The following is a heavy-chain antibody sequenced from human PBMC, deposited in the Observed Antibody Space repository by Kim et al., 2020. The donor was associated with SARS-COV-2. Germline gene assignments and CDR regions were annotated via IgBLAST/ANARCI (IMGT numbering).Heavy chain of an antibody. Sequence: GGSLRLSCVASGFTFRYYAMSWVRQAPGKGLEWVSTISGYNDPAYYTDSVKGRFTISRDDSKNTVYLQMNSLRAEDTAVYFCAKDQTRENGRYDAFDVWG. CDR3: AKDQTRENGRYDAFDV. J-gene: IGHJ3*01. CDR2: ISGYNDPA. V-gene: IGHV3-23*01. D-gene: IGHD1-1*01. CDR1: GFTFRYYA.